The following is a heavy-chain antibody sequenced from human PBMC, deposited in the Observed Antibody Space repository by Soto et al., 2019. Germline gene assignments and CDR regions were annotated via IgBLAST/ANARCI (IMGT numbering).Heavy chain of an antibody. Sequence: EVQLVPSGAEVKKPGESLKISCKGSGYSFTSYWIGWVRQMPGKGLEWMGIIYPGDSDTRYSPSFQGQVTISADKSISTACLQGSSLKASDTAMYYCARPLTTGYVGDAFDIWGQGTMVTVSS. CDR2: IYPGDSDT. J-gene: IGHJ3*02. CDR3: ARPLTTGYVGDAFDI. D-gene: IGHD4-17*01. CDR1: GYSFTSYW. V-gene: IGHV5-51*03.